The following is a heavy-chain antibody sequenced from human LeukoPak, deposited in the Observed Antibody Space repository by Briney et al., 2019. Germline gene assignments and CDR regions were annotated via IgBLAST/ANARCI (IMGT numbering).Heavy chain of an antibody. CDR1: GGSISSYY. J-gene: IGHJ4*02. D-gene: IGHD3-10*01. CDR3: ARGPPRYGSGSYGFDY. V-gene: IGHV4-4*07. CDR2: IYTSRST. Sequence: SETLSLTCTVSGGSISSYYWSWIRQPAGKGLEWIGRIYTSRSTNYNPSLKSRVTMSVDTSKNQFSLKLSSVTAADTAVYYCARGPPRYGSGSYGFDYWGQGTLVTVSS.